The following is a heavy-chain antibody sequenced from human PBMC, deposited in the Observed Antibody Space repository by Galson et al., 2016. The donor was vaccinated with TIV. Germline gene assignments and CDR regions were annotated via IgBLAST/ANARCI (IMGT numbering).Heavy chain of an antibody. J-gene: IGHJ5*02. V-gene: IGHV3-11*01. Sequence: SLRLSCAASGFDFSGYYMSWVRQAPGKGLEWISYIGSSGSPIVYADSVKGRFTISRDNAKNSVYLQMNSLRVEDTAVYYCARERILLSAAVPRTNWFDPWGQGTPVTVSS. CDR2: IGSSGSPI. CDR3: ARERILLSAAVPRTNWFDP. D-gene: IGHD2-2*01. CDR1: GFDFSGYY.